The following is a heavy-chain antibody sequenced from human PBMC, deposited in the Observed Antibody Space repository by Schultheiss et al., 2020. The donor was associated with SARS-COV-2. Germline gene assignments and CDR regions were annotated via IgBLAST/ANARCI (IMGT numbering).Heavy chain of an antibody. CDR1: GYTFTSYY. V-gene: IGHV1-46*01. D-gene: IGHD3-3*01. J-gene: IGHJ4*02. Sequence: ASVKVSCKASGYTFTSYYMHWVRQAPGQGLEWMGIINPSGGSTSYAQKFQGRVTMTRDTSTSTVYMELSSLRSEDTAVYYCARDSAFSYYDFWSGYWSDDYWGQGTLVTVSS. CDR3: ARDSAFSYYDFWSGYWSDDY. CDR2: INPSGGST.